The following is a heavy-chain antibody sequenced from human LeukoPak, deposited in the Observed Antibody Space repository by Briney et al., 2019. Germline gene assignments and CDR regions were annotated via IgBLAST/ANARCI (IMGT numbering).Heavy chain of an antibody. Sequence: GGSLRLSCAASGFTVSSNYMSWVRQAPGKGLGWVSVIYSGGSTYYADSVKGRFTISRDNSKNTLYLQMNSLRAEDTAVYYCARVTGYSSGFDYCGQGTLVTVSS. V-gene: IGHV3-53*01. CDR3: ARVTGYSSGFDY. CDR2: IYSGGST. CDR1: GFTVSSNY. D-gene: IGHD6-19*01. J-gene: IGHJ4*02.